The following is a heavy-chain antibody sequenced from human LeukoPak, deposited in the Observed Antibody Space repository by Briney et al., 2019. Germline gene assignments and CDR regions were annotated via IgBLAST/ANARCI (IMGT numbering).Heavy chain of an antibody. CDR1: GYTFTGYY. J-gene: IGHJ4*02. D-gene: IGHD3-3*01. Sequence: ASVKVSCKASGYTFTGYYMHWVRQAPGQGLEWVGRINPNSGGTNYAQKFQGRVTMTRDTSIGTAYMELSRLRSDDTAVYYCARVDFWSGSPIDYWGQGTLVTVSS. CDR2: INPNSGGT. CDR3: ARVDFWSGSPIDY. V-gene: IGHV1-2*06.